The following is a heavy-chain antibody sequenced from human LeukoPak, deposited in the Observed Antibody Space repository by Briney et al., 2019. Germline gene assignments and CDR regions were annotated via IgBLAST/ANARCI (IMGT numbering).Heavy chain of an antibody. J-gene: IGHJ3*02. CDR3: TSLPLMIVVAGDAFDI. D-gene: IGHD3-22*01. Sequence: RGSLRLSCAASGFTPRDYVMSWVRPAPGKGLEWVSSMSARGAMTYYADSVKGRFTISRENAKNTLNLQMNSLRAEDTAVYYCTSLPLMIVVAGDAFDIWGQGTMVTVSS. CDR2: MSARGAMT. V-gene: IGHV3-23*01. CDR1: GFTPRDYV.